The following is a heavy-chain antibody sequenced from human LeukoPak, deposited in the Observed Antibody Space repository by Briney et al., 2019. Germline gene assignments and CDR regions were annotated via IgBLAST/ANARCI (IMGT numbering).Heavy chain of an antibody. CDR2: ISYDGSSE. Sequence: GGSLRLSCAVSGFTFGNYGMHWVRQAPGKGLEWVALISYDGSSEYYAGSVKGRFTISRDNSKITVYLQMNSLKAEDTAVYYCAKELYNYGDYGAEGLDVGGQGTTVTVS. CDR3: AKELYNYGDYGAEGLDV. D-gene: IGHD4-17*01. CDR1: GFTFGNYG. J-gene: IGHJ6*02. V-gene: IGHV3-30*18.